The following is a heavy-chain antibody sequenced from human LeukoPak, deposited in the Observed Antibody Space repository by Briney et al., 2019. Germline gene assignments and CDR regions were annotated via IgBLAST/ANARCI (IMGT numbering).Heavy chain of an antibody. CDR2: IYYSGST. CDR3: ARDQPYYDILTGYWGRGAFDI. D-gene: IGHD3-9*01. CDR1: GGSISSYY. Sequence: SETLSLTCTVSGGSISSYYWSWIRQPPGKGLEWIGYIYYSGSTNYNPSLKSRVTISVDTSKNQFSLKLSSVTAADTAVYYCARDQPYYDILTGYWGRGAFDIWGQGTMVTVSS. V-gene: IGHV4-59*01. J-gene: IGHJ3*02.